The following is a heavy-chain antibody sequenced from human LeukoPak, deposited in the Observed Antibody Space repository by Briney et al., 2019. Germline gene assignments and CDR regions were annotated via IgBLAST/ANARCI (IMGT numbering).Heavy chain of an antibody. J-gene: IGHJ6*03. D-gene: IGHD1-14*01. Sequence: PGGSLRLSCSASGFTFSSYWMSWVRQAPGKGLEWVANIKQDGSEKYYVDSVKGRFTISRDNAKNSLYLQMNSLRAEDTAVYYCARVYEGSAGLYYYYYYMDVWGKGTTVTVSS. CDR3: ARVYEGSAGLYYYYYYMDV. V-gene: IGHV3-7*04. CDR2: IKQDGSEK. CDR1: GFTFSSYW.